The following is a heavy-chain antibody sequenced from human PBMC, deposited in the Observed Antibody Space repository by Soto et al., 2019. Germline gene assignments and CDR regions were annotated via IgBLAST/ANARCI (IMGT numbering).Heavy chain of an antibody. CDR1: GFTFSSYA. J-gene: IGHJ3*02. CDR3: AKGIPPGIAARLDAFDI. CDR2: ISGSGGST. D-gene: IGHD6-6*01. V-gene: IGHV3-23*01. Sequence: GGSLRLSCAASGFTFSSYAMSWVRQAPGKGLEWVSAISGSGGSTYYADSVKGRFTISRDNSKNTLYLQMNSLRAEDTAVYYCAKGIPPGIAARLDAFDIWGQGTMVTVSS.